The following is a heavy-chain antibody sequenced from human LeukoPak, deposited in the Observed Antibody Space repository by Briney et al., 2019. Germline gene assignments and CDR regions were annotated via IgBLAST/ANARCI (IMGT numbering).Heavy chain of an antibody. D-gene: IGHD4-17*01. V-gene: IGHV4-59*01. Sequence: SETLSLTCTVSGGSISSYYWSWIRQPPGKGLEWIGYIYYSGSTNYSPSLKSRVTISVDTSKNQFSLKLSSVTAADTAVYYCARAPDYGDYGSYWYFDLWGRGTLVTVSS. J-gene: IGHJ2*01. CDR2: IYYSGST. CDR1: GGSISSYY. CDR3: ARAPDYGDYGSYWYFDL.